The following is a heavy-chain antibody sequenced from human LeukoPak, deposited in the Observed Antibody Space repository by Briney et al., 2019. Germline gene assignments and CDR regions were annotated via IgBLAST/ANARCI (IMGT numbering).Heavy chain of an antibody. D-gene: IGHD2-2*01. CDR1: GDSVSSNSVT. V-gene: IGHV6-1*01. CDR2: TYYRSTWYN. J-gene: IGHJ5*02. Sequence: SQTLSVTCAISGDSVSSNSVTWNWIRQSPSRGLEWLGRTYYRSTWYNDYAVSVRGRITVNPNTSKNQFSLHLNSVTPEDTAVYYCARRLTQYDCFDPWGQGILVTVSS. CDR3: ARRLTQYDCFDP.